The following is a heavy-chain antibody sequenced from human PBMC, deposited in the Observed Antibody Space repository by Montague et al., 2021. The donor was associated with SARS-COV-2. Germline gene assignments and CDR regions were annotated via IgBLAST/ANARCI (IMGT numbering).Heavy chain of an antibody. CDR1: GGSFSGYY. D-gene: IGHD3-3*01. J-gene: IGHJ4*02. V-gene: IGHV4-34*01. CDR3: ARGLGRPGTIFGVALY. CDR2: INHSGST. Sequence: SETLSLTCGVYGGSFSGYYWSWIRQPPGKGLQWIGGINHSGSTNYNSSLNSRGTISLDTSKYQFSLKLTSVSAADTAVYYCARGLGRPGTIFGVALYWGQGTLVTVPS.